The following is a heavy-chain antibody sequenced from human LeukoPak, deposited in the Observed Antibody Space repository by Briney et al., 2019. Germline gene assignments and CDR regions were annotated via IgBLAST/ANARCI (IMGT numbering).Heavy chain of an antibody. J-gene: IGHJ4*02. CDR1: GFTFSSYA. CDR2: ISYDGSNK. V-gene: IGHV3-30-3*01. CDR3: ARDYLGY. Sequence: GGSLRLSCAASGFTFSSYAMHWVRQAPGKGLEWVAVISYDGSNKYYADSVKGRFTISGDNSKNTLYLQMNSLRAEDTAVYYCARDYLGYWGQGTLVTVSS.